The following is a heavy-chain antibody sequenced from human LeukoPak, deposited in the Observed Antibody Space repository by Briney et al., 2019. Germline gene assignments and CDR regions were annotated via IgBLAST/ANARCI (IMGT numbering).Heavy chain of an antibody. Sequence: GGSLRLSCAASGFTLSSYWMHWVRQAPGKGLVWVSRIKSDGTITSYADPVKGRFTISRDNAKNTLYLQMNSLRAEDTAVYYCARGNSGSNFDSSGQGSLVTVSS. J-gene: IGHJ4*02. D-gene: IGHD6-19*01. V-gene: IGHV3-74*01. CDR1: GFTLSSYW. CDR3: ARGNSGSNFDS. CDR2: IKSDGTIT.